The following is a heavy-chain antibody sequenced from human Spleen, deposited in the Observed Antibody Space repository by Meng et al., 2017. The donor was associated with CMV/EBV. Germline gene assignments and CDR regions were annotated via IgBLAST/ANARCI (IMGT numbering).Heavy chain of an antibody. CDR3: ARDHTIPL. CDR1: GGSISSGDYY. D-gene: IGHD3-3*01. J-gene: IGHJ2*01. Sequence: LPCPVSGGSISSGDYYWSWIRQPPGKGLEWIGFIYYSGSTYYNPSLKSRVTISVDKSKNHFSLRLRSVTAADTAVYYCARDHTIPLWGRGTLVTVSS. CDR2: IYYSGST. V-gene: IGHV4-30-4*08.